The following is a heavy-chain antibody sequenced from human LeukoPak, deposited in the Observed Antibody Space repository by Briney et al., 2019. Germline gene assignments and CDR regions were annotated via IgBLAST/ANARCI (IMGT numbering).Heavy chain of an antibody. CDR2: IIPTFGTA. CDR3: ARVSGPPGEDYFDY. CDR1: GYTFTGYY. D-gene: IGHD5-12*01. J-gene: IGHJ4*02. V-gene: IGHV1-69*13. Sequence: SVKVSCKASGYTFTGYYMHWVRQAPGQGLEWMGGIIPTFGTANYAQKFQGRVTITADESTSTAYMELSSLRSEDTAVYYCARVSGPPGEDYFDYWGQGTLVTVSS.